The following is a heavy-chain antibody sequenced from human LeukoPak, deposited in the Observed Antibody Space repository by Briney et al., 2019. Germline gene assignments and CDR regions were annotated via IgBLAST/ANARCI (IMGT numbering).Heavy chain of an antibody. D-gene: IGHD1-7*01. V-gene: IGHV3-74*01. CDR3: ATAGNYRFNY. CDR1: GFIFSSTW. CDR2: INSDGSTI. Sequence: GGSLRLSCAGSGFIFSSTWMHWVRQAPGEGLVWVSRINSDGSTINYADSVKGRLTISRDNAKNTLYLQMNSLRVEDTALYFCATAGNYRFNYWGQGTLVTVSS. J-gene: IGHJ4*02.